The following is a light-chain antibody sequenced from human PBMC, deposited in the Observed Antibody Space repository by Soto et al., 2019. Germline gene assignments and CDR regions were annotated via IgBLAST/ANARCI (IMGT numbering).Light chain of an antibody. J-gene: IGKJ5*01. CDR3: QQYKTYPIT. Sequence: DIPMTQSPFTLSASVGDRVTITCRASQSISGWVAWYQQKPGKAPKLLIYKASSLESGDPSRFSGSGSGTEFTLTISSLQPDDFATYYCQQYKTYPITFGQGTRLEIK. CDR1: QSISGW. CDR2: KAS. V-gene: IGKV1-5*03.